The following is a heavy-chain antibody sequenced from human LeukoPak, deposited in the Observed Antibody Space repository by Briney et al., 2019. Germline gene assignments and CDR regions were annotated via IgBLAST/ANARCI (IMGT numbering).Heavy chain of an antibody. CDR2: IYYSGST. D-gene: IGHD5-24*01. Sequence: SETLSLTCTVSGGSISSYYWSWIRQPPGKGLEWIGSIYYSGSTYYNPSLKSRVTISVDTSKNQFSLKLSSVTAADTALYYCARHSTSGGYNLAADYWGQGTLVTVSS. V-gene: IGHV4-59*08. CDR3: ARHSTSGGYNLAADY. CDR1: GGSISSYY. J-gene: IGHJ4*02.